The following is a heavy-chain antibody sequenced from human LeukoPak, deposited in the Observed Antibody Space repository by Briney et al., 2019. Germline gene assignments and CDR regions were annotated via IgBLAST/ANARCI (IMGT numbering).Heavy chain of an antibody. CDR2: ISGSGGRT. D-gene: IGHD6-13*01. Sequence: GGSLRLSCAASRFTFSSYAMNWVRQAPGRGLEWVSPISGSGGRTHYADSVKGRFNISRDNSKNTLFLQMNSLRAEDTAIYYCARGRGIVAAGSWFDPWGQGTLVIISS. J-gene: IGHJ5*02. CDR1: RFTFSSYA. CDR3: ARGRGIVAAGSWFDP. V-gene: IGHV3-23*01.